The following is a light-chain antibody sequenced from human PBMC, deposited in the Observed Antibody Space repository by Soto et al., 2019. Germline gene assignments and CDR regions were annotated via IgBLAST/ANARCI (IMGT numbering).Light chain of an antibody. V-gene: IGKV1-27*01. Sequence: QMTQSPSSLSASVGDRVTITCRASQDISNFLAWYQQKPGKPPKVLIYTASTLPSGVPSRFSGSGSGTDFTLTISGLQPDDFATYYCLNYNNAPQTFGQGTKVEIK. CDR1: QDISNF. CDR3: LNYNNAPQT. CDR2: TAS. J-gene: IGKJ1*01.